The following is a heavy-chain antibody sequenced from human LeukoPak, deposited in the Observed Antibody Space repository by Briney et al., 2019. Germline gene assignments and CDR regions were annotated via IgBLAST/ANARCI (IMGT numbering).Heavy chain of an antibody. D-gene: IGHD2-21*02. CDR3: ARDHCGGDCYFPDAFDI. V-gene: IGHV4-59*01. Sequence: SETLSLTCTVSGGSISSYYWSWIRQPPGKGLEGIGYIYYSGSTNYNHSLKSRVTISVDTSKNQFSLKLSSVTAADTAVYYCARDHCGGDCYFPDAFDIWGQGTMVTVSS. CDR1: GGSISSYY. CDR2: IYYSGST. J-gene: IGHJ3*02.